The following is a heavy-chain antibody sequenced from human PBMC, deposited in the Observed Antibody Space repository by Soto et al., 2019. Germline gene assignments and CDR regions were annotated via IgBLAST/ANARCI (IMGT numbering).Heavy chain of an antibody. CDR3: AKDFGDIVVVVLAPYGMDV. Sequence: GGSLRLSCAASGFAFTNYAMNWVRQAPGKGLEWVSVISGSGESTYYADSVKGRFTISRDNSKNTLYLQMNSLRAEDTAVYFCAKDFGDIVVVVLAPYGMDVWGLGTTVTVSS. D-gene: IGHD2-15*01. CDR1: GFAFTNYA. V-gene: IGHV3-23*01. J-gene: IGHJ6*02. CDR2: ISGSGEST.